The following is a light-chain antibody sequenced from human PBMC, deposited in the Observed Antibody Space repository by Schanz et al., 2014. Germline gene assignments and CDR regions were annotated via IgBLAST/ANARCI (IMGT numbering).Light chain of an antibody. CDR1: SSDVGVYNY. Sequence: QSALTQPASVSGSPGQSITISCTGTSSDVGVYNYVSWYQQLPGKAPKLMIYDASNRPSGVSNRFSGSKSGNTASLTISGLQAEDEADYYCCSYTGSSTWVFGGGTKLTVL. CDR3: CSYTGSSTWV. CDR2: DAS. V-gene: IGLV2-14*03. J-gene: IGLJ3*02.